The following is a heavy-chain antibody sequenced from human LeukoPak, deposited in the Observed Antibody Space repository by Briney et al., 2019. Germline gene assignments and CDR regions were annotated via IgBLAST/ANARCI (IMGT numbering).Heavy chain of an antibody. J-gene: IGHJ4*02. Sequence: GGSLRLSCAASGFTFNNYAMSWVRQAPGKGLEWVSVIGGSGGSIHYADSVKGRFTISRDNSKNTVYLQMDSLRAEDTAVYYCARTNYYGSGGGDWWGQGTLVTVSS. CDR3: ARTNYYGSGGGDW. CDR1: GFTFNNYA. D-gene: IGHD3-10*01. V-gene: IGHV3-23*01. CDR2: IGGSGGSI.